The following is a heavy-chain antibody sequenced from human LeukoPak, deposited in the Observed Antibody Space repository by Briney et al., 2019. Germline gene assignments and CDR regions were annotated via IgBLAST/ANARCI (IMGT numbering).Heavy chain of an antibody. J-gene: IGHJ5*02. D-gene: IGHD3-22*01. CDR3: ARDYDSSGFPTGWFDP. CDR1: GGSFSGYY. CDR2: IYYSGST. Sequence: SETLSLTCAVYGGSFSGYYWSWIRQPPGKGLEWIGYIYYSGSTNYNPSLKSRVTISVDTSKNQFSLKLSSVTAADTAVYYCARDYDSSGFPTGWFDPWGQGTLVTVSS. V-gene: IGHV4-59*01.